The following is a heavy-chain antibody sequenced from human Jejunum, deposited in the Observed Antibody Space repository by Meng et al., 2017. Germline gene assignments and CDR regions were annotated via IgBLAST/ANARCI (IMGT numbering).Heavy chain of an antibody. D-gene: IGHD3-22*01. CDR3: AGNCYDGSNYLVPLEH. V-gene: IGHV3-33*01. CDR2: IWYDGSYK. Sequence: GESLKISCAASGFTFSGYGLHWVRQAPGKGLEWVAVIWYDGSYKYYADSVKGRFTISRDDSKNTLYLQMNSLRAEDTAVYYCAGNCYDGSNYLVPLEHWGQGTLVTVSS. J-gene: IGHJ1*01. CDR1: GFTFSGYG.